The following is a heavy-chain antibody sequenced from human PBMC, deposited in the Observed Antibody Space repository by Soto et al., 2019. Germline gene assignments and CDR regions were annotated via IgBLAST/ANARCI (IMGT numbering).Heavy chain of an antibody. CDR1: GGSISSGGYY. D-gene: IGHD3-22*01. CDR2: IYYSGST. V-gene: IGHV4-31*03. J-gene: IGHJ5*02. CDR3: ASSIPYYYDSSGYSSWFDP. Sequence: QVQLQESGPGLVKPSQTLSLTCTVSGGSISSGGYYWSWIRQHPGKGLEWIGYIYYSGSTYYNPSLKSRVTISVDTSKNQSSLKLSSVTAADTAVYYCASSIPYYYDSSGYSSWFDPWGQGTLVTVSS.